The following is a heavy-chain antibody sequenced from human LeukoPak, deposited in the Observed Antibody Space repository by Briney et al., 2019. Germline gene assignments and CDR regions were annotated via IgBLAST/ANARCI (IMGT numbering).Heavy chain of an antibody. D-gene: IGHD3-3*01. CDR1: GFTFSSHW. V-gene: IGHV3-74*01. Sequence: GGSLRLSCAASGFTFSSHWMHWVRQAPGKGLVWVSRINSDGSSTSYADSGKGRFTISRDNAKNTLYLQMNSLRAEDTAVYYCTRGYYDFWSGSHDAFDIWGQGTMVTVSS. CDR3: TRGYYDFWSGSHDAFDI. J-gene: IGHJ3*02. CDR2: INSDGSST.